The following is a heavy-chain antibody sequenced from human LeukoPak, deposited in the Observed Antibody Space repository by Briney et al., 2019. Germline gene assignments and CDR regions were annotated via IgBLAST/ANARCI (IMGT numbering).Heavy chain of an antibody. CDR2: IFPIFATA. CDR3: ARESGSYEAYFDY. D-gene: IGHD1-26*01. J-gene: IGHJ4*02. Sequence: GSSVTVSFKASGGTFSSYAISWVRQAPGQGLEWMGRIFPIFATANYAQKFQGRVTITADESTSTAYMELSSLRSEDTAVYYCARESGSYEAYFDYWGQGTLVTVSS. V-gene: IGHV1-69*15. CDR1: GGTFSSYA.